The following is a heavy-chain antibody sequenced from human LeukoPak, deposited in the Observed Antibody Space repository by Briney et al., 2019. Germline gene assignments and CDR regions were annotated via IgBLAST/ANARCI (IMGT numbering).Heavy chain of an antibody. Sequence: GGTLRLSCAASGFTFSSYGMSWVRQAPGKGLEWVSAISGSGGSTYYADSVKGRFTISRDNSKNTLYLQMNSLRAEDTAVYYCAKAGVDTAMVTLFRYYYYHMDVWGKGTTVTISS. CDR2: ISGSGGST. J-gene: IGHJ6*03. CDR1: GFTFSSYG. CDR3: AKAGVDTAMVTLFRYYYYHMDV. V-gene: IGHV3-23*01. D-gene: IGHD5-18*01.